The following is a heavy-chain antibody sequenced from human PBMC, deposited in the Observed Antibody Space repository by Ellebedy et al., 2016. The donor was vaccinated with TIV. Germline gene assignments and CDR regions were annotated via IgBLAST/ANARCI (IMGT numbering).Heavy chain of an antibody. D-gene: IGHD3-10*01. CDR2: SGAAGDR. CDR1: GFSLIGSD. J-gene: IGHJ2*01. V-gene: IGHV3-13*01. CDR3: ARGGPGGDNWFFDL. Sequence: PGGSLRLSCAASGFSLIGSDLHWVRRATGKGLEWVSASGAAGDRYYADSVRGRFTISRESATNSFYLQMDSLLVGDTAVYYCARGGPGGDNWFFDLWGRGTQVTVSS.